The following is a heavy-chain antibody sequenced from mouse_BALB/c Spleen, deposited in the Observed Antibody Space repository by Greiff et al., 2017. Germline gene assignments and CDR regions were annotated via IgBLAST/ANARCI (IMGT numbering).Heavy chain of an antibody. J-gene: IGHJ3*01. Sequence: DVMLVESGGGLVKPGGSLKLSCAASGFTFSDYYMYWVRQTPEKRLEWVATISDGGSYTYYPDSVKGRFTISRDNAKNNLYLQMSSLKSEDTAMYYCARDGDYRYDGAWFAYWGQGTLVTVSA. CDR1: GFTFSDYY. V-gene: IGHV5-4*02. CDR2: ISDGGSYT. CDR3: ARDGDYRYDGAWFAY. D-gene: IGHD2-14*01.